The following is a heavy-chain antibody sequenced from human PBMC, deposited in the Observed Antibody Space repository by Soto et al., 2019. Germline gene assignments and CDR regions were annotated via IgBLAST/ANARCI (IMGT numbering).Heavy chain of an antibody. Sequence: QVQLVQSGAEVKKPGSSVKVSCKASGGTFSSYAISCVRQAPGQGLEWMGGIIPIFGTANYAQKFQGRVTITEDASTSTAYMELSSLRSEATAVYYGARYSHAYGADGSDYWGQGTLVTVSS. CDR1: GGTFSSYA. CDR2: IIPIFGTA. J-gene: IGHJ4*02. V-gene: IGHV1-69*12. D-gene: IGHD4-17*01. CDR3: ARYSHAYGADGSDY.